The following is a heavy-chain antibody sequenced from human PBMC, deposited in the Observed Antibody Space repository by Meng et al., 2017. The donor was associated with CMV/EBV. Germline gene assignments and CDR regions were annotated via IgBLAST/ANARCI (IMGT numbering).Heavy chain of an antibody. J-gene: IGHJ6*02. V-gene: IGHV4-61*01. CDR3: AREEYNSGRGVYYYNGMDV. CDR2: VYHSGTA. CDR1: GGPFISIGDSGGSFY. Sequence: SEPLSLTCTVSGGPFISIGDSGGSFYWGWIRQTPGKGLEWIGYVYHSGTANYNPSLKSRVTITVDTSKNQFSLKLSSVTAADKAVYYCAREEYNSGRGVYYYNGMDVWGQGITVTVSS. D-gene: IGHD1-20*01.